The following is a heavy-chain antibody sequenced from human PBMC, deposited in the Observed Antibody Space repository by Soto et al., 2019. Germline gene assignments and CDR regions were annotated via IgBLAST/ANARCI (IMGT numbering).Heavy chain of an antibody. CDR3: ARMASFYCSGGSCYPTYGMDV. CDR2: ISSDGSNK. J-gene: IGHJ6*02. V-gene: IGHV3-30-3*01. D-gene: IGHD2-15*01. CDR1: GFTFSSSA. Sequence: PGGSLRLSCAASGFTFSSSAMHWVRQAPGKWLEWVAVISSDGSNKYDADSVKGRFTISRDNSKNTLYLQMNSLRAEDTAVYYCARMASFYCSGGSCYPTYGMDVWGQGTTVTVSS.